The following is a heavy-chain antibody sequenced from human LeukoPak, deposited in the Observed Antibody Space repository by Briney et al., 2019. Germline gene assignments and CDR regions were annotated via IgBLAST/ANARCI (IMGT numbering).Heavy chain of an antibody. CDR2: IIPMFDTA. D-gene: IGHD3-10*01. V-gene: IGHV1-69*01. CDR1: GGTFSSYA. Sequence: ASVKVSCKASGGTFSSYAISWVRQAPGQGLEWMGGIIPMFDTANYAQKFQGRVTITADESTGTVYMELHSLRSEDTALYYCARDSEGFGELLSWFDLWGQGTLVTVFS. CDR3: ARDSEGFGELLSWFDL. J-gene: IGHJ5*02.